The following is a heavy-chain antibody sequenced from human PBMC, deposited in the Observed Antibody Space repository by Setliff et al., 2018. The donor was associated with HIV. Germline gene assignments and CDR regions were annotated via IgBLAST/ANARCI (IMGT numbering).Heavy chain of an antibody. V-gene: IGHV4-39*07. J-gene: IGHJ6*03. D-gene: IGHD6-19*01. CDR3: ARVPGYSSGTSYMGV. CDR2: VYYSGST. CDR1: GVSTSSSSYY. Sequence: PSETLSLTCTVSGVSTSSSSYYWGWIRQPPGKGLEWIGYVYYSGSTYYNPSLKSRVTISVDTSKNQFSLKLRSVTAADRAVYYCARVPGYSSGTSYMGVWGKGTTVTVSS.